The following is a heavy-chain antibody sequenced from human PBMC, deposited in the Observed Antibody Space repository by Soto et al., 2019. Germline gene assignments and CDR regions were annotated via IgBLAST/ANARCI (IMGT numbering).Heavy chain of an antibody. CDR3: AGSSHSTVTTCDY. D-gene: IGHD4-17*01. CDR2: IYYSGST. V-gene: IGHV4-31*03. Sequence: QVQLQESGPGLVKPSQTLSLTCTVSGGSISSGGYNWSWIRQHPGKGLEWIGYIYYSGSTYYNPSLKSRVTISVDTSKNQFSLKLSSVTAADTAVYYCAGSSHSTVTTCDYWGQGTLVTVSS. J-gene: IGHJ4*02. CDR1: GGSISSGGYN.